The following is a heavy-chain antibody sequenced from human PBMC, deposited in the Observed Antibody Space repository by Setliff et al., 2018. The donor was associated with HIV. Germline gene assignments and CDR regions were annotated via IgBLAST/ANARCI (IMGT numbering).Heavy chain of an antibody. CDR2: FDPEDNKI. CDR3: ARDRGVIATHPFDY. CDR1: GGAFSSYA. J-gene: IGHJ4*02. Sequence: GASVKVSCKASGGAFSSYALSWVRQAPGQGPEWMGGFDPEDNKIVYAQKFQGRVTITADKPTSTAYMELSSLRSEDTAVYYCARDRGVIATHPFDYWGQGTLVTVSS. V-gene: IGHV1-69*10. D-gene: IGHD6-13*01.